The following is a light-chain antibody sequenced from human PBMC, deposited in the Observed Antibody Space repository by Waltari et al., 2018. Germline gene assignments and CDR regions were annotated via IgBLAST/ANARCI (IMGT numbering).Light chain of an antibody. CDR2: KFN. CDR3: CSYIGDSAWV. V-gene: IGLV2-23*02. CDR1: SSDIGYYNL. Sequence: QSALTQPASVSGSPGPSIPISCTGTSSDIGYYNLFSWFQQDPGQAPKVIIYKFNKRPSGVSNRFSGSKSGNTASLTISGLQAEDEADYYCCSYIGDSAWVFGGGTKVTVL. J-gene: IGLJ3*02.